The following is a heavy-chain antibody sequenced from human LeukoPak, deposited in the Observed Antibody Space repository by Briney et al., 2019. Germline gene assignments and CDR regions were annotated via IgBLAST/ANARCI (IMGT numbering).Heavy chain of an antibody. CDR2: MNPNSGNT. Sequence: ASVKVSCKASGYTFTSYDINWVRQATGQGLEWMGWMNPNSGNTGYAQKFQDRVTMTRNTSISTAYMELSSLRSEDTAVYYCARAMEKNYYGSGSYYNGYWGQGTLVTVSS. J-gene: IGHJ4*02. D-gene: IGHD3-10*01. V-gene: IGHV1-8*01. CDR1: GYTFTSYD. CDR3: ARAMEKNYYGSGSYYNGY.